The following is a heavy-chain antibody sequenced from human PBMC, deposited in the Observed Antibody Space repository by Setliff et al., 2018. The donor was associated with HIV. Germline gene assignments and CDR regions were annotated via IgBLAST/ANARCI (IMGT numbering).Heavy chain of an antibody. CDR2: VNNDGTDT. D-gene: IGHD3-10*01. CDR1: GFTFNSYW. V-gene: IGHV3-74*01. Sequence: PGESLKISCAASGFTFNSYWMYWVRQAPGKGLVCVSRVNNDGTDTIYADSVKGRFTISRDNAKNTLYLQMNSLRAEDTAVYYCARPQYYYGSGAFDIWGQGTMVTVSS. J-gene: IGHJ3*02. CDR3: ARPQYYYGSGAFDI.